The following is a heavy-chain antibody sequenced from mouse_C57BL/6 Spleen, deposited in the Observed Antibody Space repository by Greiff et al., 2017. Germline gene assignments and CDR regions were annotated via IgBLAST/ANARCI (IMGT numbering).Heavy chain of an antibody. V-gene: IGHV1-64*01. CDR2: IHPNSGST. CDR3: ARSALTYYCDH. J-gene: IGHJ2*01. Sequence: QVQLQQPGAELVRPGTSVKLSCKASGYTFTSYWMHWVKQRPGQGLEWIGMIHPNSGSTNYNEKFKSKATLTVDISSSTPYMQLSSLTSRDTSVSYCARSALTYYCDHWGQGTTLTVSS. CDR1: GYTFTSYW. D-gene: IGHD4-1*01.